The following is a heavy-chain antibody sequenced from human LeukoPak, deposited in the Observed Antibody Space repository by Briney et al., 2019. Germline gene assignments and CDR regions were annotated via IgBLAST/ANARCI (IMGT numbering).Heavy chain of an antibody. CDR3: ARGLAVAGSSWFDP. D-gene: IGHD6-19*01. CDR2: INSDGSSR. CDR1: GFTFSSYW. Sequence: GGSLRLSCAASGFTFSSYWMHWVRQVPGKGLVWVSRINSDGSSRSYVDSVMGRFTISRDNAKNTLYLQLDSLRAEDTAVYYCARGLAVAGSSWFDPWGQGTLVSVPS. V-gene: IGHV3-74*01. J-gene: IGHJ5*02.